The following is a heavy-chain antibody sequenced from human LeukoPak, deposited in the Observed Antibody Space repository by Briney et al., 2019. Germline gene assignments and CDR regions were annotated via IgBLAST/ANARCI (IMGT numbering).Heavy chain of an antibody. Sequence: GGSLRLSCAASGFTFSSYAMSWVRQAPGKGLEWVSAISGSGGSTYYADSVKGRFTISRDNSKNTLYLQMNSLRAEDTAVYYCARHPIQGEYYYDSSGYWYGYWGQGTLVTVSS. D-gene: IGHD3-22*01. CDR3: ARHPIQGEYYYDSSGYWYGY. V-gene: IGHV3-23*01. CDR1: GFTFSSYA. J-gene: IGHJ4*02. CDR2: ISGSGGST.